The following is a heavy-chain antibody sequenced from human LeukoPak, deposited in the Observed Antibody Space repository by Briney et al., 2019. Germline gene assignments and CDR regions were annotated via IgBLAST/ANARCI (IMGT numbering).Heavy chain of an antibody. CDR1: GGTFSSYA. Sequence: GASVKVSCKASGGTFSSYAISWVRQAPGQGLEWMGGIIPIFDTANYAQKFQGRVTITADESTSTAYMELSSLRSEDTAVHYCARVRYSSMTLDYWGQGTLVTVSS. CDR3: ARVRYSSMTLDY. D-gene: IGHD6-13*01. V-gene: IGHV1-69*13. J-gene: IGHJ4*02. CDR2: IIPIFDTA.